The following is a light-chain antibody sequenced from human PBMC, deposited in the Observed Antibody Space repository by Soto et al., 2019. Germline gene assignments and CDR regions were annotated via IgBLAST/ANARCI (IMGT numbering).Light chain of an antibody. CDR3: QQYGSSPPYT. Sequence: EVVLTQSPGTLSLSAGERATLSCRDSQSVSNNYFAWYQQKPGQAPRRLIFGSSDRATGIPDRFSGSGSGTDFTLTISRLEPEDFAVYYCQQYGSSPPYTFGQGTKLEIK. CDR1: QSVSNNY. J-gene: IGKJ2*01. V-gene: IGKV3-20*01. CDR2: GSS.